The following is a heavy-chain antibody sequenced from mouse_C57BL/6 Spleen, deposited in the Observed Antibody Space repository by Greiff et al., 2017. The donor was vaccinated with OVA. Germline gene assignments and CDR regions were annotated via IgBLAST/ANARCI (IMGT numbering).Heavy chain of an antibody. V-gene: IGHV5-6*01. D-gene: IGHD2-4*01. CDR2: ISSGGSYT. CDR1: GFTFSSYG. J-gene: IGHJ3*01. Sequence: EVKLQESGGDLVKPGGSLTLSCAASGFTFSSYGMSWVRQPPHTKLEWVATISSGGSYTYYPASVKGRFTISRDNAKNTLYLQMSTLKTEDTAMYYCARVYNDYGFAYWGQGTLVTVSA. CDR3: ARVYNDYGFAY.